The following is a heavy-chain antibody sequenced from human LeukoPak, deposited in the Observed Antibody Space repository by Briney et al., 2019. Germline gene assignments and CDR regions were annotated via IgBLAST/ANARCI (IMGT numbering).Heavy chain of an antibody. D-gene: IGHD3-22*01. Sequence: GSLRLFCSASGFPFRCYGMAWVRQASGQGAGVGAVISYDGSNKYYADSVKGRFTISRDISKNTLYLQMNSLRAEDTAVYYCARGGGYYSDAFAVWGQGTMVSVSS. CDR2: ISYDGSNK. J-gene: IGHJ3*01. CDR1: GFPFRCYG. CDR3: ARGGGYYSDAFAV. V-gene: IGHV3-30*01.